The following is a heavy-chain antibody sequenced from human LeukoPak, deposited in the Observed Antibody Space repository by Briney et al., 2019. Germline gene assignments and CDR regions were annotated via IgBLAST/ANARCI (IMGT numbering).Heavy chain of an antibody. J-gene: IGHJ4*02. Sequence: PGGSPRLSCAASGFTFTNYWMHWVRQAPGMGLVWVSRLPPDELDIIYADSVKGRFTVSRDNAKNTVYLQMNNLRAEDTAVYYCARTSASGYYVDYWGQGTLVTVSS. CDR1: GFTFTNYW. CDR3: ARTSASGYYVDY. V-gene: IGHV3-74*01. D-gene: IGHD3-22*01. CDR2: LPPDELDI.